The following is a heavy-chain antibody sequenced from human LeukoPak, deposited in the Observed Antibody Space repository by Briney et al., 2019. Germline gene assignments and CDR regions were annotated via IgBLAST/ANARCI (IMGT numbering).Heavy chain of an antibody. V-gene: IGHV3-23*01. D-gene: IGHD3-10*01. Sequence: GGSLRLSCAASGFTFSSYAMSWVRQAPGKGLEWVSAISGSGGSTYYADSVKGRFTISRDNSKNTLYLQMNSLRAEDTAVYYCARAYGSGSYPDYWGQGTLVTVSS. CDR3: ARAYGSGSYPDY. CDR2: ISGSGGST. CDR1: GFTFSSYA. J-gene: IGHJ4*02.